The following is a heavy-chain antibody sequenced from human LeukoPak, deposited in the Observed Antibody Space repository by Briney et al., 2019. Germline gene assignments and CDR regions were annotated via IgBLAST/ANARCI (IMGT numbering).Heavy chain of an antibody. D-gene: IGHD3-22*01. CDR1: GGSISSSSYY. V-gene: IGHV4-39*07. CDR2: IYYSGST. J-gene: IGHJ5*02. Sequence: PSETLSLTCTVSGGSISSSSYYWGWIRQPPGKGLEWIGSIYYSGSTYYNPSLKGRVTISVDTSKNQFSLKLSSVTAADTAVYYCARVNSDYYDSSGYWYNWFDPWGQGTLVTVSS. CDR3: ARVNSDYYDSSGYWYNWFDP.